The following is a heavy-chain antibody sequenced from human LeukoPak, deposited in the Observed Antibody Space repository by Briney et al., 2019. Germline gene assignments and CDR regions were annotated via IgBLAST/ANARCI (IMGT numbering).Heavy chain of an antibody. CDR1: GGSVSSGSYY. D-gene: IGHD6-19*01. Sequence: SETLSLTCTVSGGSVSSGSYYWSWIRQPPGTGLEWIGYIYYSGSTNYNPSLKSRVTISVDTSKNQFSLKLSSVTAADTAVYYCARDTQQWLVSTWGQGTLVTVSS. J-gene: IGHJ1*01. CDR3: ARDTQQWLVST. CDR2: IYYSGST. V-gene: IGHV4-61*01.